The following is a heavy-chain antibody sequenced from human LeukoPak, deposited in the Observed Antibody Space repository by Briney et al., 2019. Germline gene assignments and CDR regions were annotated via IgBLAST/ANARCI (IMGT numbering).Heavy chain of an antibody. CDR2: ISWNSGSI. Sequence: GGSLRLSCAASGFTFDDYAMHWVRQAPGKGLEWVSGISWNSGSIGYADSVKGRFTISRDNAKNSLYLQMNSLRAEDTALYYCAKDILSIIEAYYFDYWGQGTLVTVSS. CDR1: GFTFDDYA. CDR3: AKDILSIIEAYYFDY. V-gene: IGHV3-9*01. D-gene: IGHD3-16*01. J-gene: IGHJ4*02.